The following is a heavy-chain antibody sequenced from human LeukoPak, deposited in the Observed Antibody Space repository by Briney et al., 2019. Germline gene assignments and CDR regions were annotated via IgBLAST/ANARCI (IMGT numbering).Heavy chain of an antibody. J-gene: IGHJ4*02. V-gene: IGHV3-48*03. D-gene: IGHD3-3*01. CDR3: ARVGIDFFDY. CDR2: ISSSGSTI. CDR1: GFTFSSYE. Sequence: GGSLRLSCAASGFTFSSYEMNWVRQAPGKGLEWVSYISSSGSTIYYADSVKGRFTIPRDNAKNSLYLQMNSLRAEDTAVYCCARVGIDFFDYWGQGTLVTVSS.